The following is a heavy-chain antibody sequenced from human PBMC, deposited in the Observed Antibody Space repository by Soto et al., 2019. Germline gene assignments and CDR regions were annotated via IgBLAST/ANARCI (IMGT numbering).Heavy chain of an antibody. Sequence: QVQLQESGPGLVRPSGTLSLTCAVSGASISSTTSGNWWSWVRQPPGKGLAWIGEIYHSGSTNYNPSLKSRVTMSVDKSKNQFSLKLSSVTAADTAVYYCARMVGATLVDFWGQGTLVTVSS. CDR3: ARMVGATLVDF. CDR1: GASISSTTSGNW. V-gene: IGHV4-4*02. CDR2: IYHSGST. J-gene: IGHJ4*02. D-gene: IGHD1-26*01.